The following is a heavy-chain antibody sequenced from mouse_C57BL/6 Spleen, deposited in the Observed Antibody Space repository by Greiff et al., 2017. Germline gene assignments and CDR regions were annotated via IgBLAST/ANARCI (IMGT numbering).Heavy chain of an antibody. V-gene: IGHV1-55*01. CDR3: ARCRYYYGSSYPYYFDY. CDR1: GYTFTSYW. CDR2: IYPGSGST. D-gene: IGHD1-1*01. Sequence: QVQLQQPGAELVKPGASVKLSCKASGYTFTSYWITWVKQRPGQGLEWIGDIYPGSGSTNYNEKFKSKATLTVDTSSSTAYMQLSSLTSEDSAVYYCARCRYYYGSSYPYYFDYWGQGTTLTVSS. J-gene: IGHJ2*01.